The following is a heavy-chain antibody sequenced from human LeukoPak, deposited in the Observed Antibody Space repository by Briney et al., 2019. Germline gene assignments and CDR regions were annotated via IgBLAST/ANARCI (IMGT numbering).Heavy chain of an antibody. J-gene: IGHJ4*02. V-gene: IGHV3-23*01. D-gene: IGHD3-10*01. CDR2: IRDSGGST. Sequence: GGSLRLSCAASGFSFSTYAMSWVRQAPGKGLEWVSAIRDSGGSTYYADSVKGRFTISRDNSKNTLYLQMNSLRAEDTAVYYCAKEDNSMVRGVIDYWGQGTLVTVSS. CDR3: AKEDNSMVRGVIDY. CDR1: GFSFSTYA.